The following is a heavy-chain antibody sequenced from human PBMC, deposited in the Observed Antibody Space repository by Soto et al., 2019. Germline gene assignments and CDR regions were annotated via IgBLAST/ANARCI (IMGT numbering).Heavy chain of an antibody. J-gene: IGHJ4*02. CDR2: ISPDGSDV. CDR3: ACWGHIVPVAPSDFDR. V-gene: IGHV3-74*01. CDR1: GFPFTNYW. D-gene: IGHD2-8*02. Sequence: PGGSLRLSCAASGFPFTNYWTNWVRQTQGKGLMWVSRISPDGSDVGYADSVEGRFTVSRDNAKSTLYLQMHSLRAEDTAMYYCACWGHIVPVAPSDFDRWGQGTLVTVSS.